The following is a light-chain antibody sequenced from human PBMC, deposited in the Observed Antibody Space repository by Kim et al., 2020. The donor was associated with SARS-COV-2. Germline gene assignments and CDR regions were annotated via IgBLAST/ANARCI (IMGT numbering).Light chain of an antibody. CDR3: QSYDSSLSGNWV. CDR1: SSNVGAGYD. J-gene: IGLJ3*02. V-gene: IGLV1-40*01. CDR2: GKS. Sequence: VTIACTGSSSNVGAGYDVHWYHQLPGTAPKLLIYGKSDRPAGVPDRFSASKSGTSASLAITGLQAEDEADYYCQSYDSSLSGNWVFGGGTQLTVL.